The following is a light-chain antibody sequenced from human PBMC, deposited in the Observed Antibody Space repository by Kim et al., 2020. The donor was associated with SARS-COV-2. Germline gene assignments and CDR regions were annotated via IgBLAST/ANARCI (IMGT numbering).Light chain of an antibody. J-gene: IGKJ5*01. CDR3: LQHNTYPIT. CDR1: QDSRND. CDR2: GAS. V-gene: IGKV1-17*01. Sequence: AAVGDRVTSTSRASQDSRNDLGWYQQNPGRAPKRLIYGASSLQSGVPSRFSGSGSGTEFTRTISSEQPEDFATYFWLQHNTYPITFGQGTRLEIK.